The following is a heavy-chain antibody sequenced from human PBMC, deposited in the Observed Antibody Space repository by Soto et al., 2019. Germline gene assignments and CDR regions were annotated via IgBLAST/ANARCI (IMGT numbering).Heavy chain of an antibody. Sequence: PSETLSLTCTVSGGSISSSSYYWGWIRQPPGKGLEWIGSIYYSGNTYYNPSLKSRVTISVDTSKNQFSLKLSSVTAADTAVYYCARNVVVPAPAAFDIWGQGTMVTVS. CDR3: ARNVVVPAPAAFDI. CDR2: IYYSGNT. J-gene: IGHJ3*02. CDR1: GGSISSSSYY. V-gene: IGHV4-39*01. D-gene: IGHD2-2*01.